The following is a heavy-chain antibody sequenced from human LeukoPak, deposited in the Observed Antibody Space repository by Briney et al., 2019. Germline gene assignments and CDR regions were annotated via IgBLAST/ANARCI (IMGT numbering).Heavy chain of an antibody. J-gene: IGHJ4*02. Sequence: GGSLRLSCAASGFTFSSYWMSWVRQAPGKGLEWVANIKQDGSEKYYVDSVKGRFTISRDNAKNSLYLQVNSLRAEDTAVYYCAREEYYYGSGSTIDYWGQGTLVTVSS. V-gene: IGHV3-7*01. CDR2: IKQDGSEK. CDR1: GFTFSSYW. D-gene: IGHD3-10*01. CDR3: AREEYYYGSGSTIDY.